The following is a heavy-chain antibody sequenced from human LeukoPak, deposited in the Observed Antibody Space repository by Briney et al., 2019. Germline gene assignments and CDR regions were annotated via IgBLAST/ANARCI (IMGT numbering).Heavy chain of an antibody. CDR3: ARGGLEPFDI. V-gene: IGHV3-74*01. Sequence: SGGSLRLSCAASGFSFSSYWMHWVRQTPEKGLAWVSRISTKGTTTNHADSVKGRFTISRDDAKNTLYLQMNSLRPEDTALYYCARGGLEPFDIWGQGTMVTVSS. CDR1: GFSFSSYW. CDR2: ISTKGTTT. J-gene: IGHJ3*02. D-gene: IGHD1-1*01.